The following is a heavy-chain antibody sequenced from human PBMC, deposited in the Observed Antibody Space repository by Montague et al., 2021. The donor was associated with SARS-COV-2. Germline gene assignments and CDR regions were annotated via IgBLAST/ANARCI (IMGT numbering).Heavy chain of an antibody. CDR1: GGSISSTSYY. CDR3: VRQQGQWLPGEWIWFDP. V-gene: IGHV4-39*01. D-gene: IGHD6-19*01. J-gene: IGHJ5*02. CDR2: IYYSGST. Sequence: SETLSLTCTVSGGSISSTSYYWSWIRQPPGKGLEWIGSIYYSGSTYYNPSLKSRVTISVDTSKNQFSLKLSSVTAADTAVYYCVRQQGQWLPGEWIWFDPWGQGTLVTVSS.